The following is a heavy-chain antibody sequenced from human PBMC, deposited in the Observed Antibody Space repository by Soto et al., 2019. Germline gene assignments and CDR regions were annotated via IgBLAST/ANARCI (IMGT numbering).Heavy chain of an antibody. V-gene: IGHV1-18*01. CDR3: AISQEYYDFWSGYYPKYFQH. Sequence: QVQLVQSGAEVKKPGASVKVSCKASGYTFTSYGISWVRQAPGQGLEWMGWISAYNGNTNYAQKLQGRVTMTTDTSTSTAYMELRSLRSDDTAVYYCAISQEYYDFWSGYYPKYFQHWGQGTLVTVSS. J-gene: IGHJ1*01. D-gene: IGHD3-3*01. CDR1: GYTFTSYG. CDR2: ISAYNGNT.